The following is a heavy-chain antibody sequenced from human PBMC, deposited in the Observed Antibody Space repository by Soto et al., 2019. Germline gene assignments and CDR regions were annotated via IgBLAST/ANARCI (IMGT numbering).Heavy chain of an antibody. Sequence: QVQLQESGPGLVKPSGTLSLTCAVSGGSISSSNWWSWVRQPPGKGLEWIGEIYHSGSTNYNPSLKSRVTISVDKSKNQFSLKLSSVAAADTAVYYCARAVLGRADSSGYQHLDYWGQGTLVTVSS. CDR3: ARAVLGRADSSGYQHLDY. CDR1: GGSISSSNW. J-gene: IGHJ4*02. V-gene: IGHV4-4*02. CDR2: IYHSGST. D-gene: IGHD3-22*01.